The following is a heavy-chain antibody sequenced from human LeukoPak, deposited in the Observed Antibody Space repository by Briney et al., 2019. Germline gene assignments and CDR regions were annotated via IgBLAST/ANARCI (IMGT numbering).Heavy chain of an antibody. V-gene: IGHV3-7*01. J-gene: IGHJ3*01. Sequence: PGGSLRLSRAASGFSFSTYWMTWVRQTPGKGLEWVANIDKDGSEKVYEDSVKGRFTISRDNAKNSLYLQMTSLRAEDTAVYYCARDPGSSSGWGAFDVWGQGTVVTVSS. CDR3: ARDPGSSSGWGAFDV. CDR2: IDKDGSEK. CDR1: GFSFSTYW. D-gene: IGHD6-25*01.